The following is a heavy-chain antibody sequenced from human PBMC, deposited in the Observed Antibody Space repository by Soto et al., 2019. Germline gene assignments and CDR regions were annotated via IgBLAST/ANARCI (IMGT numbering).Heavy chain of an antibody. J-gene: IGHJ5*02. V-gene: IGHV4-39*07. CDR1: GGSISSTSYF. D-gene: IGHD5-12*01. CDR3: TRDGYNSNWFDP. CDR2: INYRGTT. Sequence: SETLSLTCTVSGGSISSTSYFWAWVRQSPAMGLEWIGSINYRGTTFYIASLNSRATISIDTSKNQFSLKLSSVTAADTAVYYCTRDGYNSNWFDPWGQGTPVTVSS.